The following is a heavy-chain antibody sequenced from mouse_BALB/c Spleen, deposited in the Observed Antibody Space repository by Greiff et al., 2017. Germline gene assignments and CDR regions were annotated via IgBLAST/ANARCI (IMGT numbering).Heavy chain of an antibody. V-gene: IGHV1-82*01. Sequence: QVHVKQSGPELVKPGASVKISCKASGYAFSSSWMNWVKQRPGQGLEWIGRIYPGDGDTNYNGKFKGKATLTADKSSSTAYMQLSSLTSVDSAVYFCATNLLPYWGQGTTLTVSS. D-gene: IGHD1-1*01. CDR1: GYAFSSSW. J-gene: IGHJ2*01. CDR3: ATNLLPY. CDR2: IYPGDGDT.